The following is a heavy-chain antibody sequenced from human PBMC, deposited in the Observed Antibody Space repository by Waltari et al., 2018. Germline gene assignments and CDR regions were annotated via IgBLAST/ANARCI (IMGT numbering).Heavy chain of an antibody. Sequence: QVQLVESGGGVVQPGRSLRLSCAASGFTFSRFGMHWVRQAPGQGREWLAVIWHDGSNEYYVDSVKGRFTISRDNSKNTLYLQMNSLRAEDSAVYYCASQSTTLFDYWGQGTLVTVSS. CDR3: ASQSTTLFDY. CDR1: GFTFSRFG. V-gene: IGHV3-33*01. J-gene: IGHJ4*02. D-gene: IGHD2-15*01. CDR2: IWHDGSNE.